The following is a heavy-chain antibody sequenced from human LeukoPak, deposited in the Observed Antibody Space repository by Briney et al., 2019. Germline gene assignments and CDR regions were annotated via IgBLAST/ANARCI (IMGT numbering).Heavy chain of an antibody. CDR1: GFTFSSYS. J-gene: IGHJ4*02. V-gene: IGHV3-21*01. CDR3: ARDLRVY. Sequence: GGSLRLSCAASGFTFSSYSMNWVRQAPGKGLEWVSSISSSSSYTYYADSVKGRFTISRDNAKNSLYLQMNSLRAEDTAVYYCARDLRVYWGQGTLVTVSS. CDR2: ISSSSSYT.